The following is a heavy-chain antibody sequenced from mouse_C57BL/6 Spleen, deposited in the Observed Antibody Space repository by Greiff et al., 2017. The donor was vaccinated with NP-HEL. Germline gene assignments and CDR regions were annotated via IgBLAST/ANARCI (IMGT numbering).Heavy chain of an antibody. Sequence: QVQLQQSGAELVRPGPSVKVSCKASGYAFTNYLIEWVKQRPGQGLEWIGVINPGSGGTNYNEKLKGKATLTADKSSSTAYMQLSSLTSEDSAVYFCAREPGTGYYFDYWGQGTTLTVSS. CDR2: INPGSGGT. V-gene: IGHV1-54*01. D-gene: IGHD4-1*01. J-gene: IGHJ2*01. CDR1: GYAFTNYL. CDR3: AREPGTGYYFDY.